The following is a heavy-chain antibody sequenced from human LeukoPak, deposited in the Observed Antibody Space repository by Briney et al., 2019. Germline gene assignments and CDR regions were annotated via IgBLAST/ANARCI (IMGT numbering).Heavy chain of an antibody. CDR3: AKDPNNGGDWGGRFDP. CDR2: ISGSGATT. CDR1: GVTFTSFA. Sequence: GGTLRLSCAPSGVTFTSFAMNSGRQAPGERLWWGSGISGSGATTYSPASVRGRFTKYRDNSKNTLYLQMNNLRADHPAVYYCAKDPNNGGDWGGRFDPWGQGALVTVSS. D-gene: IGHD2-21*02. V-gene: IGHV3-23*01. J-gene: IGHJ5*02.